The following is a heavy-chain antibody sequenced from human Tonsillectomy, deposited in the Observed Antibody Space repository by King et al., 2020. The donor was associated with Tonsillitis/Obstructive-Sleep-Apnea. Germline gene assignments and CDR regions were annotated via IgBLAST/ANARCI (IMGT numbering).Heavy chain of an antibody. CDR2: IYSGGST. D-gene: IGHD6-6*01. V-gene: IGHV3-53*01. J-gene: IGHJ4*02. Sequence: DVQLVESGGGLIQPGGSLRLSCAASGFTVSRKYMSWVRQAPGKGLEWVSVIYSGGSTHYADSVKGRFTISRDNSKNTLYLQMNSLRAEDTAEYYCAIEYSSSSFDYWGQGTLVTVSS. CDR3: AIEYSSSSFDY. CDR1: GFTVSRKY.